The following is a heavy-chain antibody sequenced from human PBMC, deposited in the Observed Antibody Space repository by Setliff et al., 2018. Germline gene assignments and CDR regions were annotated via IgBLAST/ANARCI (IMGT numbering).Heavy chain of an antibody. V-gene: IGHV4-31*02. J-gene: IGHJ6*03. D-gene: IGHD3-22*01. CDR3: AREAGYYDSSGPVGVPYYYYMDV. CDR2: IYYSGST. CDR1: GGSISSGGYY. Sequence: SETLSLTCTVSGGSISSGGYYWSWIRQHPGKGLEWIGYIYYSGSTYYNPSLKSRVTISVDTSKNQFSLKLSSVTAADTAVYYCAREAGYYDSSGPVGVPYYYYMDVWGKGTTVTVSS.